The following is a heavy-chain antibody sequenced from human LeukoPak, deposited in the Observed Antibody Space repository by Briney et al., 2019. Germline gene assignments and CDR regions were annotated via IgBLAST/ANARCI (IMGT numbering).Heavy chain of an antibody. CDR3: ARGAYMVLLWLGELCEFDY. J-gene: IGHJ4*02. CDR2: IWYDGSNK. Sequence: GGSLRLSCEGSGFTFSSYGMHWVRQAPGKGLEWVAVIWYDGSNKYYADSVKGRFTISRDNSKNTLYLQMNSLRAEDTAVYYCARGAYMVLLWLGELCEFDYWGQGTLVTVSS. D-gene: IGHD3-10*01. V-gene: IGHV3-33*08. CDR1: GFTFSSYG.